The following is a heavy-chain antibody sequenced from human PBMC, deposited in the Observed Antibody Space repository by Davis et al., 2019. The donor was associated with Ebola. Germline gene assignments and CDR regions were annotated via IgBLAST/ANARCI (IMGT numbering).Heavy chain of an antibody. V-gene: IGHV3-23*01. Sequence: GGSLRLSCAASGFTFSSYAMNWVRQAPGKGLEWVASIGGSDEKTYYADSVKGRFIISRDSPKNMLSLYMNSLRADDTGIYYCAKTLIVVVSGAPFDSWGQGTLVTVSS. CDR2: IGGSDEKT. J-gene: IGHJ4*02. D-gene: IGHD2-2*01. CDR3: AKTLIVVVSGAPFDS. CDR1: GFTFSSYA.